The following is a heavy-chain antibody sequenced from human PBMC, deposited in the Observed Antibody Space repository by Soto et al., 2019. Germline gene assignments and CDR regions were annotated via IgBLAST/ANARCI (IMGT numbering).Heavy chain of an antibody. V-gene: IGHV1-69*06. J-gene: IGHJ4*02. CDR2: IVPIYRTA. CDR3: VRDSGAKLSSS. Sequence: SVKVSCKASGGTFSSYRINWVRQAPGQGLEWAGGIVPIYRTADYAQKFQGRVTITADKSARTSYMELRSLKSQDTAVYYCVRDSGAKLSSSWGQGTLVTVSS. CDR1: GGTFSSYR. D-gene: IGHD6-13*01.